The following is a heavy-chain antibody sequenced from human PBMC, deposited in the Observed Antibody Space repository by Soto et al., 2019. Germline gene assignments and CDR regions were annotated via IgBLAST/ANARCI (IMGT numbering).Heavy chain of an antibody. D-gene: IGHD3-3*01. CDR3: ARGSGYYDFWSGPPPGGMDV. Sequence: ASVKVSCKASGYTFTSYGISWVRQAPGQGLEWMGWISAYNGNTNYAQKLQGRVTMTTDTSTSTAYMELRSLRSDDTAVYSCARGSGYYDFWSGPPPGGMDVWGQGTTVTVSS. V-gene: IGHV1-18*01. CDR1: GYTFTSYG. J-gene: IGHJ6*02. CDR2: ISAYNGNT.